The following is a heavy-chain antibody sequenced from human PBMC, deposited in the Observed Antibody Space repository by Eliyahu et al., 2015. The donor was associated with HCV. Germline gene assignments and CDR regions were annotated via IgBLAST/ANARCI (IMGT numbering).Heavy chain of an antibody. CDR2: IYYSGST. CDR3: ARRGGYSYGFSYNYYYYGMDV. J-gene: IGHJ6*02. Sequence: QLQLQESGPGLVKPSETLSLTCTVSGGSISSSSYYWGWIRQPPGKGLEWIGSIYYSGSTYYNPSLKSRVTISVDTSKNQFSLKLSSVTAADTAVYYCARRGGYSYGFSYNYYYYGMDVWGQGTTVTVSS. D-gene: IGHD5-18*01. CDR1: GGSISSSSYY. V-gene: IGHV4-39*01.